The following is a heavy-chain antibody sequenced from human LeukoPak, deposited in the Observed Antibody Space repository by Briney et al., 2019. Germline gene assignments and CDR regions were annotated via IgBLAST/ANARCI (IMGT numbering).Heavy chain of an antibody. D-gene: IGHD6-6*01. J-gene: IGHJ4*02. CDR2: ISGSCGSA. CDR3: AKREYSSSEFDY. CDR1: GFTFSSYA. V-gene: IGHV3-23*01. Sequence: GGSLRLSCAASGFTFSSYAMSWVRQAPGKGLEWVSAISGSCGSAYYADSVKGRFTISRDNSKNTLYLQMNSLRAEDTAVYYCAKREYSSSEFDYWGQGTLVTVSS.